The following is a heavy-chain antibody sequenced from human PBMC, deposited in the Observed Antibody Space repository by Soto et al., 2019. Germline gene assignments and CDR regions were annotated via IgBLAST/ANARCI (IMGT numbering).Heavy chain of an antibody. CDR1: GGSISSSSYY. D-gene: IGHD2-21*02. J-gene: IGHJ3*02. Sequence: SETLSLTCTVSGGSISSSSYYWGRIRQPPGKGLEWIGSIYYSGSTYYNPSLKSRVTISVDTSKNQFSLKLSSVTAADTAVYYCARQYDTAHCGGDCYHDAFDIWGQGTMVTVSS. CDR2: IYYSGST. V-gene: IGHV4-39*01. CDR3: ARQYDTAHCGGDCYHDAFDI.